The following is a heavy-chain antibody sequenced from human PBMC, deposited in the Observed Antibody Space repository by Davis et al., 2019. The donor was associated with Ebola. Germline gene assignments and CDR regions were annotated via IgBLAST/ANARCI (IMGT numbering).Heavy chain of an antibody. J-gene: IGHJ6*02. CDR2: ITGSGGTS. Sequence: PGGSLRLSCAASGVMFSRYWMSWVRQAPGKGLEWVSGITGSGGTSYYADSVRGRFTFSRDNSKNTLYLQMNSLRAEDTAVYYCAKGSLYGSRSITAGMDVWGQGTTVTVSS. D-gene: IGHD4-17*01. CDR3: AKGSLYGSRSITAGMDV. V-gene: IGHV3-23*01. CDR1: GVMFSRYW.